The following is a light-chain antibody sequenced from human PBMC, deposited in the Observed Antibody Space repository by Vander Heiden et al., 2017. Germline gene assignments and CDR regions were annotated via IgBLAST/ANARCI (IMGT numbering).Light chain of an antibody. CDR1: QSISSY. Sequence: DIQMTQSPSSPSASVGDRVTITCRASQSISSYLNWYQQKPGKAPKRLIYAASSLQSGVPSRFSGSGSGTDFTLTISSLQPEDFATYYCQQSYSTPWTFGQGTKVEIK. CDR3: QQSYSTPWT. V-gene: IGKV1-39*01. CDR2: AAS. J-gene: IGKJ1*01.